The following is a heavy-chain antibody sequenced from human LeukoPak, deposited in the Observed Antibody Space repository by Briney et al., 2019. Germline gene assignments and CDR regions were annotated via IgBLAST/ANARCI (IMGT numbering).Heavy chain of an antibody. D-gene: IGHD3-22*01. CDR1: GFTFSSYG. CDR3: AKDAHSITMIVVVIIYFDY. Sequence: GGSLRLSCAASGFTFSSYGMHWVRQAPGKGLEWVAVISHDGSNKYYADSVKGRFTISRDNSKNTLYLQMNSLRAEDTAVYYCAKDAHSITMIVVVIIYFDYWGQGTLVTVSS. J-gene: IGHJ4*02. CDR2: ISHDGSNK. V-gene: IGHV3-30*18.